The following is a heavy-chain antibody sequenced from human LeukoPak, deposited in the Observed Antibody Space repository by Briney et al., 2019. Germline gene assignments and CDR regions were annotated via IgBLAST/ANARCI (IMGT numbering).Heavy chain of an antibody. D-gene: IGHD6-13*01. CDR2: TYYRSKWYN. CDR3: ASTIVSGYSSSRGPYYYYYGMDV. V-gene: IGHV6-1*01. Sequence: SQTLSLTCAISGDSVSSNSAAWHWIRQSPSRGLEWLGRTYYRSKWYNDYAVSVKSRITINPDTSKNQFSLQLNSVTPEDTAVYYCASTIVSGYSSSRGPYYYYYGMDVWGQGTTVTVSS. CDR1: GDSVSSNSAA. J-gene: IGHJ6*02.